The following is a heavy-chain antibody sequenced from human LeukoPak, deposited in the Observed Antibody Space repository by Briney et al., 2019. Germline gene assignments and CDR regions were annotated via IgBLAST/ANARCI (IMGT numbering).Heavy chain of an antibody. D-gene: IGHD1-26*01. CDR2: ISASGHAT. V-gene: IGHV3-23*01. Sequence: GGSLRLSCAASGFTFSSYAMSWVRQAPGKGLEAPGKGLEWVSTISASGHATYYPDSVRGRFTISRDNSKSTLHLQMDSLRAEDSALYDCAKWPEGATPKFHHWGQGTLVTVSS. CDR1: GFTFSSYA. CDR3: AKWPEGATPKFHH. J-gene: IGHJ4*02.